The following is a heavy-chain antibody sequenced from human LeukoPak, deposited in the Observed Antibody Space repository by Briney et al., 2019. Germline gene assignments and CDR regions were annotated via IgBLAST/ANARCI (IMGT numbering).Heavy chain of an antibody. CDR1: GFTFGDYA. Sequence: GGSLRLSCTASGFTFGDYAMSWFRQAPGKGLEWVGFIRSKAYGGTTEYAASVKGRFTISRDDSKSIAYLQMNSLKTEDTAVYYCTRDTSPMIAIQRYWGQGTLVTVSS. CDR3: TRDTSPMIAIQRY. CDR2: IRSKAYGGTT. D-gene: IGHD3-22*01. J-gene: IGHJ4*02. V-gene: IGHV3-49*03.